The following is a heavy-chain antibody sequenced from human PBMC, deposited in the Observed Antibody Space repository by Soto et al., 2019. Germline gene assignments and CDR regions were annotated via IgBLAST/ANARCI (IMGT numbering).Heavy chain of an antibody. CDR2: IYSSGRT. CDR1: GGSISSSSYY. V-gene: IGHV4-39*01. J-gene: IGHJ4*02. D-gene: IGHD3-10*01. CDR3: AREVDYARVRGADGMDY. Sequence: QLQLQESGPGLVKPSETLSLTCTVSGGSISSSSYYWGWIRQPPGQGLEWIGSIYSSGRTYYTPSRKSRVTIAGDTAKNQFSLKLSAVTAADTAVYYWAREVDYARVRGADGMDYWGQGTLVTVSS.